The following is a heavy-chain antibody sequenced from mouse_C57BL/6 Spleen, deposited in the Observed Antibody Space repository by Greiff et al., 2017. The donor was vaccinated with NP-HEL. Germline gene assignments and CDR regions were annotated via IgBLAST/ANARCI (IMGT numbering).Heavy chain of an antibody. D-gene: IGHD2-4*01. CDR2: ISDGGSYT. CDR3: ARVGYDYDGLAY. Sequence: EVQRVESGGGLVKPGGSLKLSCAASGFTFSSYAMSWVRQTPEKRLEWVATISDGGSYTYYPDNVKGRFTISRDNAKNNLYLQMSHLKSEDTAMYYCARVGYDYDGLAYWGQGTLVTVSA. J-gene: IGHJ3*01. CDR1: GFTFSSYA. V-gene: IGHV5-4*01.